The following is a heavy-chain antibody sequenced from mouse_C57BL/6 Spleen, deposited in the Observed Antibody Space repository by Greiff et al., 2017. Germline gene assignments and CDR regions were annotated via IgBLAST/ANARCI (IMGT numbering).Heavy chain of an antibody. V-gene: IGHV1-54*01. CDR3: ARGGTTVVAHFDY. CDR2: INPGSGGT. D-gene: IGHD1-1*01. CDR1: GYAFTNYL. J-gene: IGHJ2*01. Sequence: QVQLQQSRAELVRPGTSVKVSCKASGYAFTNYLIEWVKQRPGQGLEWIGVINPGSGGTNYNEKFKGKATLTADKSSSTAYMQLSSLTSEDSAVYFCARGGTTVVAHFDYWGQGTTLTVSS.